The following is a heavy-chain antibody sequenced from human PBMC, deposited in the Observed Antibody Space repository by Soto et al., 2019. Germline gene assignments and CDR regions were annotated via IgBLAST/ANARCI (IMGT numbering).Heavy chain of an antibody. CDR1: GDSVTSGSYY. D-gene: IGHD7-27*01. V-gene: IGHV4-61*03. J-gene: IGHJ6*02. CDR3: AREWGLLPYYVMNV. Sequence: PSETLSLTCIVSGDSVTSGSYYWTWLRQPPGKGLEWIGYISYTGRTKYNPSLQCRVTISVDTSKNDFSLNLSSVTAADTAVYFCAREWGLLPYYVMNVWGHGTAVTVSS. CDR2: ISYTGRT.